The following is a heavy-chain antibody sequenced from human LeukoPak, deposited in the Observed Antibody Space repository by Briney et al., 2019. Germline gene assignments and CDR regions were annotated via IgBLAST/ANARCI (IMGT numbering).Heavy chain of an antibody. J-gene: IGHJ6*02. CDR3: ARGGKSAFYYGKDV. V-gene: IGHV4-34*01. Sequence: PSETLSLTCAVYGGSFSGYYWSWIRQPPGKGLEWIGEINHSGSTNYNPSLKSRVTISVDTSKNQFSLKLSSVTAADTAVYYCARGGKSAFYYGKDVWGQGTTVTVSS. CDR2: INHSGST. CDR1: GGSFSGYY.